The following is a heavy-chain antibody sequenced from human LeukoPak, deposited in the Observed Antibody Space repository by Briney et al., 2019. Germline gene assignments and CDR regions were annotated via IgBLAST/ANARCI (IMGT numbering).Heavy chain of an antibody. V-gene: IGHV3-21*01. J-gene: IGHJ4*02. Sequence: GSLRLSCAASGFTFSSYSMNWVRQAPGKGLEWVSSISSSSSYIYYADSVKGRFTISRDNAKNSLYLQMNSLRAEDTAVYYCARESSGAATFPLWGQGTLVTVSS. CDR2: ISSSSSYI. CDR3: ARESSGAATFPL. D-gene: IGHD3-10*01. CDR1: GFTFSSYS.